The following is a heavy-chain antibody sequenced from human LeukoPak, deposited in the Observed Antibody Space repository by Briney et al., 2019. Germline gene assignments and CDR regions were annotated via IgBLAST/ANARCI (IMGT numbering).Heavy chain of an antibody. CDR2: IYYSGST. CDR1: GGSISSSSYY. J-gene: IGHJ4*02. CDR3: ARENRLDRPRFDY. V-gene: IGHV4-39*02. D-gene: IGHD1-1*01. Sequence: PSETLSLTCTVSGGSISSSSYYWGWIRQPPGKGLEWIGSIYYSGSTYYNPSLKSRVTISVDTSKNQFSLKLSSVTAADTAVYYCARENRLDRPRFDYWGQGTLVTVSS.